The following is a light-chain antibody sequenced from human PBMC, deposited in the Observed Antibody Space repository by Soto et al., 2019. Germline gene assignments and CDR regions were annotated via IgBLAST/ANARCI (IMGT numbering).Light chain of an antibody. CDR3: LQRSNRPPIT. Sequence: EVVLTQSPATLSLSPGDRAALSCKASQSVHNYLAWYQQKTGQAPRLLIYGASNRAAAIPARFSGSWAGTDFTLTINRLEPDDFAVYYRLQRSNRPPITFGQGTQLEIK. J-gene: IGKJ5*01. CDR2: GAS. CDR1: QSVHNY. V-gene: IGKV3-11*01.